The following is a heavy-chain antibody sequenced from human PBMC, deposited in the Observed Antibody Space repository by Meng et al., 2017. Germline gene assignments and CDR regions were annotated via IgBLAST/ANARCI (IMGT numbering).Heavy chain of an antibody. CDR2: AYYRSKWYH. V-gene: IGHV6-1*01. D-gene: IGHD1-26*01. CDR1: GDSVSSTSAA. J-gene: IGHJ4*02. Sequence: QMRQSGPGLVKPSQTLSLVCAISGDSVSSTSAAWNWIRQSPSRGLEWLGRAYYRSKWYHDYAESVKSRISIDPDTSKNQFSLQLRSVTPEDSAVYYCARGSYSFDSWGQRTLVTVSS. CDR3: ARGSYSFDS.